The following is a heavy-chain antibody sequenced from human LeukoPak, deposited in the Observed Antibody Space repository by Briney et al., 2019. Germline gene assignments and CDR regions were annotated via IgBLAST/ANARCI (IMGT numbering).Heavy chain of an antibody. CDR3: ARAQVDWFDP. Sequence: SETLSLTCTVSGGSSSSGYYSWSWIRQHPGKGLEWIGYIYYSGSTYYSPSLKSRVSISVDTSKNQFSLKLSSVTAADTAVYYCARAQVDWFDPWGQGTLVTVSS. CDR2: IYYSGST. V-gene: IGHV4-31*03. CDR1: GGSSSSGYYS. J-gene: IGHJ5*02.